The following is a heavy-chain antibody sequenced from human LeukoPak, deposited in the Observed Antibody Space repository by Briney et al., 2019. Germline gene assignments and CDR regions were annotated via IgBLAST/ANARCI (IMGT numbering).Heavy chain of an antibody. CDR1: GYSFTTYW. D-gene: IGHD2-2*01. J-gene: IGHJ4*02. V-gene: IGHV5-51*01. CDR2: IYPGDSDT. CDR3: ARRQGCSSTSCLPDY. Sequence: GESLNISCRGSGYSFTTYWIGWVRQMPGKGLEWMGIIYPGDSDTRYSPSFQGQVTMSADKSINTAYLQWSSLKASDTAMYYCARRQGCSSTSCLPDYWGQGTLVTVSS.